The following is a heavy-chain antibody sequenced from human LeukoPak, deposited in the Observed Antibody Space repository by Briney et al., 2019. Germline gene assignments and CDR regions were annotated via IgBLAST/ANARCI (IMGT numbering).Heavy chain of an antibody. J-gene: IGHJ6*03. CDR2: IRYDGSNK. CDR3: ARLPDFGVGYYYYYMDV. CDR1: GFTFSDYG. Sequence: GGSLRLSCAASGFTFSDYGMHWVRQAPGKGQEWVAFIRYDGSNKYYRDSVKGRFTISRDNSKNTLYLQMNSLRAEDTAVYYCARLPDFGVGYYYYYMDVWGKGTTVTVSS. V-gene: IGHV3-30*02. D-gene: IGHD3-3*01.